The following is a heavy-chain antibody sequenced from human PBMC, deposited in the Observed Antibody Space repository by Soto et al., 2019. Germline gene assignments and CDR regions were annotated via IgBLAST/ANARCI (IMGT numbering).Heavy chain of an antibody. J-gene: IGHJ4*02. D-gene: IGHD2-15*01. CDR3: ARGGSTCWYSN. CDR2: ITGGSNTI. V-gene: IGHV3-48*01. CDR1: GFTFSSYS. Sequence: EVQLVESGGGLVQPGGSLRLSCAASGFTFSSYSMNWVRQAPGKGLEWVSYITGGSNTIYYADSVKGRFTISKDDAKNSLYLQMNSLRAEDTAVDYCARGGSTCWYSNGGRGTLFTVSS.